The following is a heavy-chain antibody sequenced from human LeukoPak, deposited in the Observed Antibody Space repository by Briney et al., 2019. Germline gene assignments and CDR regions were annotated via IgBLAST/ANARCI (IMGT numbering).Heavy chain of an antibody. Sequence: SQTLSLTCTVSGGSINNGDYYWSWIRQPPGKGLEWIGYIYYSGSTYYIPSLKRRVTISVDTSKNQFSLKLTSVTAADTAVYYCARNYFFSMDVWGKGTMVTVSS. CDR3: ARNYFFSMDV. CDR2: IYYSGST. CDR1: GGSINNGDYY. J-gene: IGHJ6*03. V-gene: IGHV4-30-4*08.